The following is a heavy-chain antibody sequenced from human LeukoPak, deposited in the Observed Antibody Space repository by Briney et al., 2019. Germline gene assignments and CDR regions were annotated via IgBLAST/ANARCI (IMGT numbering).Heavy chain of an antibody. V-gene: IGHV3-30-3*01. J-gene: IGHJ4*02. Sequence: GGSLRLSCAASGFTFSSYAMHWVRQAPGKGLEWVAVISYDGSNKYCADSVKGRFTISRDNSKNTLYLQMNSLRAEDTAVYYCARGQEAARPPDYWGQGTLVTVSS. CDR1: GFTFSSYA. CDR3: ARGQEAARPPDY. D-gene: IGHD6-6*01. CDR2: ISYDGSNK.